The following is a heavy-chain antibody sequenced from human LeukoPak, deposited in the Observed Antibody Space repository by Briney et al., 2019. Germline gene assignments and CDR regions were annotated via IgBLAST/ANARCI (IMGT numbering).Heavy chain of an antibody. CDR1: GLTFNNYA. V-gene: IGHV3-23*01. J-gene: IGHJ4*02. Sequence: GGSLRLSCAVSGLTFNNYAMSWVRQAPGKGLEWVSAISKSGDHSYYAASAKGRFTIYRDNSKNTQYLQMNSLRAEDTAVYYCAKGGKWDVTPFDYWGQGTLVTVSS. D-gene: IGHD1-26*01. CDR2: ISKSGDHS. CDR3: AKGGKWDVTPFDY.